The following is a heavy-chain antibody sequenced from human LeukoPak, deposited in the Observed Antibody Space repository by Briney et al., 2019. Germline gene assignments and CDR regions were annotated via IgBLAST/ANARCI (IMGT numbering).Heavy chain of an antibody. D-gene: IGHD3-10*01. V-gene: IGHV3-21*06. J-gene: IGHJ4*02. CDR1: ALTFSSYS. Sequence: GGSLRLSCAVSALTFSSYSINWVRQAPGKGLEWVSSISGSSLYIHYADSIKGRFTITRDNAKSSVDLQMDSLRAEDTAVYYCAAYYYGSGRRALDYWGQGTLVIVSS. CDR3: AAYYYGSGRRALDY. CDR2: ISGSSLYI.